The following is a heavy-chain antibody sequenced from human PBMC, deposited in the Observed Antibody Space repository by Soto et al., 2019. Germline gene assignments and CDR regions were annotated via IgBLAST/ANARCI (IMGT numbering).Heavy chain of an antibody. CDR2: INPILSMS. J-gene: IGHJ4*02. CDR1: GDTFNFYT. D-gene: IGHD3-10*01. V-gene: IGHV1-69*02. CDR3: ATSYGSGYRAFDS. Sequence: QVQLVQSGADVQRTGSSVRVSCQASGDTFNFYTINWVRQAPGQGLQWMGRINPILSMSNYAPRFQGRVTMAADKSTSTAYMELSSLRSEDTAMYYCATSYGSGYRAFDSWGQGALVTVSS.